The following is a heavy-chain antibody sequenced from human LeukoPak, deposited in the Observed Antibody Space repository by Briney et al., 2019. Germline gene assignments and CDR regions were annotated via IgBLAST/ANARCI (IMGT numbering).Heavy chain of an antibody. V-gene: IGHV3-33*01. CDR3: ARGRGYCSGGSCYGVFDY. CDR2: IWYDGSNK. CDR1: GFTFSSYG. J-gene: IGHJ4*02. Sequence: GGSLRLSCAASGFTFSSYGMHWVRQAPGKGLEWVAVIWYDGSNKYYADSVKGRFTISRDNSKNTLYLQMNSLRAEDTAVYYCARGRGYCSGGSCYGVFDYWGQGTLVTVSS. D-gene: IGHD2-15*01.